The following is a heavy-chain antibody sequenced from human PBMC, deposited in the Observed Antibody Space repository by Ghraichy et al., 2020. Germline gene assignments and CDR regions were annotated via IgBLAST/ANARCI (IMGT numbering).Heavy chain of an antibody. Sequence: SETLSLTCTVSGGSISSYYWSWIRQPPGKGLEWIGYIYTSGSTNYNPSLKSRVTISVDTSKNQFSLKLSSVTAADTAVYYCARLLITVVGEYYYYYGMDVWGQGTTVTVSS. D-gene: IGHD4-23*01. CDR3: ARLLITVVGEYYYYYGMDV. CDR1: GGSISSYY. CDR2: IYTSGST. J-gene: IGHJ6*02. V-gene: IGHV4-4*09.